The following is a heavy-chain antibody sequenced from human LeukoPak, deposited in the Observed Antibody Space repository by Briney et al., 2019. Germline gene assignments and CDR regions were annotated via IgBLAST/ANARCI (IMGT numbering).Heavy chain of an antibody. D-gene: IGHD6-19*01. CDR2: IKQDESEK. Sequence: GGSLSLSCAASGFTFSTYWMSWARQAPGKGLEWVANIKQDESEKYYIDSVKGRFTISRDNSKNKLYLQLNSLRAEDTAVYYCAKDRSSGWYDAFDIWGQGTMVIVSS. J-gene: IGHJ3*02. V-gene: IGHV3-7*03. CDR3: AKDRSSGWYDAFDI. CDR1: GFTFSTYW.